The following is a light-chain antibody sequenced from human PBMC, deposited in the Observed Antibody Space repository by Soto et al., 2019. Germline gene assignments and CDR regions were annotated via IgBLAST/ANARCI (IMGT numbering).Light chain of an antibody. CDR3: QQYGSSPIT. J-gene: IGKJ1*01. CDR1: QSVTRSY. CDR2: GAS. V-gene: IGKV3-20*01. Sequence: EIVLTQSPGTLSLSPGERATLSCRASQSVTRSYLAWYQQKPGQAPRLLIYGASSRATGIPDRFSGSGSATDFTLTISRLEPEDFAVYNCQQYGSSPITFGQGTKVEI.